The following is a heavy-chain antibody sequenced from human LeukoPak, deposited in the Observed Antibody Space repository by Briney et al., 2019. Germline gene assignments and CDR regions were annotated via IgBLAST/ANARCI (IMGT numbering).Heavy chain of an antibody. V-gene: IGHV4-39*01. CDR3: ARHSTRLDFYS. CDR1: GGSISISGYY. CDR2: IYFSANT. D-gene: IGHD5/OR15-5a*01. Sequence: PSETLSLTCTVSGGSISISGYYWAWIRQPPGKGLEWIGTIYFSANTFYNSSLQSRVTISVDTSKNQFYLKLGSLTAADTAVYYCARHSTRLDFYSWGQGTLVTVSS. J-gene: IGHJ4*02.